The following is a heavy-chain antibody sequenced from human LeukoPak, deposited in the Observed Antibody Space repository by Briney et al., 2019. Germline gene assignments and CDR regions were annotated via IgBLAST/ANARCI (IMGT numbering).Heavy chain of an antibody. CDR1: GFTFSSYW. D-gene: IGHD2-15*01. V-gene: IGHV3-7*01. CDR2: IKQHGSEK. Sequence: GGSLRLSCAASGFTFSSYWMSWVRQAPGKGLEWVANIKQHGSEKYYVDSVKGRFTISRDNAKNSLYLQLNSLRAEDTAVYYCALIVPEYFQHWGQGTLVTVSS. CDR3: ALIVPEYFQH. J-gene: IGHJ1*01.